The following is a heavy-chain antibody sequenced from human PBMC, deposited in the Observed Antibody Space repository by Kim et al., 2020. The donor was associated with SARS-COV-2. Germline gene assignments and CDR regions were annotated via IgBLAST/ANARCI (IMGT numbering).Heavy chain of an antibody. D-gene: IGHD3-22*01. CDR3: ARGGGSGFYYG. V-gene: IGHV4-59*09. CDR2: T. Sequence: THANPSLKRRATISMATSRNQFSRRLSSVTAADTAVYYCARGGGSGFYYGWGQGALVTVSS. J-gene: IGHJ4*02.